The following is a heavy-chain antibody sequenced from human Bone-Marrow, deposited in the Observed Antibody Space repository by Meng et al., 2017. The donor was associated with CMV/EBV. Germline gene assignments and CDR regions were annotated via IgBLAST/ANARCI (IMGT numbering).Heavy chain of an antibody. CDR2: IYYSGST. V-gene: IGHV4-39*01. CDR1: GGSISSSSYY. J-gene: IGHJ6*02. Sequence: SETLSLTCTVSGGSISSSSYYRGWIRQPPGKGLEWIGSIYYSGSTYYNPSLKSRVTISVDTSKNQFSLKLSSVTAADTAVYYCARIYYYYGMDVWGQGTTVTVSS. CDR3: ARIYYYYGMDV.